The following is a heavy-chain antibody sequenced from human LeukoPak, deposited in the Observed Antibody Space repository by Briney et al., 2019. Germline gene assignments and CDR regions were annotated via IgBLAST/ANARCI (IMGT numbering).Heavy chain of an antibody. CDR1: GGSMSSYY. Sequence: SETLSLTCTVSGGSMSSYYWSWIRQPPGKGVEWIGYIYYGGSTNYNPSLKSRVTISVDTSRNQFSLKLSSVTAADTAVYYCARGTRYCSGGSCYSGHYFDYWGQGTLVTVSS. D-gene: IGHD2-15*01. CDR2: IYYGGST. V-gene: IGHV4-59*01. CDR3: ARGTRYCSGGSCYSGHYFDY. J-gene: IGHJ4*02.